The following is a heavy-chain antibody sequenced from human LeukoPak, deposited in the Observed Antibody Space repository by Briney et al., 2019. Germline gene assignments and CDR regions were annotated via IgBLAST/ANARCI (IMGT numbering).Heavy chain of an antibody. CDR3: ARDSAGNDY. CDR2: IKQNGSER. J-gene: IGHJ4*02. V-gene: IGHV3-7*01. D-gene: IGHD6-13*01. CDR1: EFTFSTYW. Sequence: GGSLRLACAASEFTFSTYWMSWVRQAPGRGLEWVANIKQNGSERYYVDSVKGRLIISRDNAKNSLYLQMNSLRAEDTAMYYCARDSAGNDYWGQGTLVTVSS.